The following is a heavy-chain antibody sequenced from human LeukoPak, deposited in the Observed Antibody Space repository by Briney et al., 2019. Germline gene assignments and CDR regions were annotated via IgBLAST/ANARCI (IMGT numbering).Heavy chain of an antibody. V-gene: IGHV3-7*01. CDR2: IKEDGSEK. CDR1: GFTFRNYW. CDR3: ARNSNRYMDV. Sequence: PGGSLRLSCAASGFTFRNYWMRWVRQAPGKGLEWVANIKEDGSEKYYVDSVKGRFTISRDNAKNSLYLQMNSLRAEDTAVYYCARNSNRYMDVWGKGTTVTVSS. D-gene: IGHD2/OR15-2a*01. J-gene: IGHJ6*03.